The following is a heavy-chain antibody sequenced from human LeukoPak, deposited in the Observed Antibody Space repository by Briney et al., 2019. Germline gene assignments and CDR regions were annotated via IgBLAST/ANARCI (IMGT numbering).Heavy chain of an antibody. Sequence: EWIGYIYYSGSTNYNPSLKSRVTISVDTSKNQFSLKLSSVTAADTAVYYCARREQGYFDYWGQGTLVTVSS. D-gene: IGHD1/OR15-1a*01. CDR3: ARREQGYFDY. J-gene: IGHJ4*02. CDR2: IYYSGST. V-gene: IGHV4-59*12.